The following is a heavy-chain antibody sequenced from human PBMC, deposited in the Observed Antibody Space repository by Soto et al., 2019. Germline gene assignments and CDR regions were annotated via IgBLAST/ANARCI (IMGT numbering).Heavy chain of an antibody. CDR1: GFTFSSYA. CDR3: SKSGSSGWSDFNWFDP. D-gene: IGHD6-19*01. V-gene: IGHV3-23*01. Sequence: SLRLSCAASGFTFSSYAIIWVRQAPGKGLEWVSAISGSGGSTYYADSVKGRFTISRDNAKSTLYLQMNSLRAEDTAVYYCSKSGSSGWSDFNWFDPWGQGTLVTVSS. J-gene: IGHJ5*02. CDR2: ISGSGGST.